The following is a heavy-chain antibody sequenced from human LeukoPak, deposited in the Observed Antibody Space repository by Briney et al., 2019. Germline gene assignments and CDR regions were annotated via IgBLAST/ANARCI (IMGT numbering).Heavy chain of an antibody. D-gene: IGHD6-19*01. J-gene: IGHJ3*02. CDR3: ARDGKAVAVAFDI. CDR2: DGSSGHTI. Sequence: GGALRLSCAASGFTCSEYYMSWTRQAPGKWLAWVSYDGSSGHTIYYADSVKGRVTISRDNAKNSLYLQMNSRRAEDTAVYYCARDGKAVAVAFDIWGQGTMVTVSS. V-gene: IGHV3-11*04. CDR1: GFTCSEYY.